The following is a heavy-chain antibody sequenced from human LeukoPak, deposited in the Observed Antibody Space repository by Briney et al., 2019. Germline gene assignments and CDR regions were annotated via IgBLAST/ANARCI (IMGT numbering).Heavy chain of an antibody. CDR2: ISYDGSNK. Sequence: PGGSLRLSCAASGFTFSSYAMHWVRQAPGKGLEWVAVISYDGSNKYYVDSVKGRFTISRDNSKNTLYLQMNSLRAEDTAVYYCARDTYYYDSSGYFDYWGQGTLVTVSS. CDR3: ARDTYYYDSSGYFDY. J-gene: IGHJ4*02. V-gene: IGHV3-30*04. CDR1: GFTFSSYA. D-gene: IGHD3-22*01.